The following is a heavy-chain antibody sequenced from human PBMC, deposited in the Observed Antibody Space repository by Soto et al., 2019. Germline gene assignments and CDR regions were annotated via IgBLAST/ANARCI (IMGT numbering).Heavy chain of an antibody. Sequence: ASLKVSCKASGYTFTGYFMHWVRQAPGQGLEWMGWINPYSGGADYAQSFQGRVTMTRDTSISTVYMELSRLRFDDTAVYYCARVIRGAYYNSPLDTWGQGTVVT. CDR2: INPYSGGA. CDR1: GYTFTGYF. CDR3: ARVIRGAYYNSPLDT. D-gene: IGHD3-10*01. J-gene: IGHJ5*02. V-gene: IGHV1-2*02.